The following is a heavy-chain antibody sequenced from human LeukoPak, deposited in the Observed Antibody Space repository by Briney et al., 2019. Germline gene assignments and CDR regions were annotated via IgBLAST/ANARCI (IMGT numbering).Heavy chain of an antibody. D-gene: IGHD2-2*02. CDR1: GYTFTSYD. CDR2: MNPNSGNT. CDR3: AVAAAIGSYYYYGMDV. J-gene: IGHJ6*02. V-gene: IGHV1-8*01. Sequence: APVTVSCKASGYTFTSYDINWVRQATGQGLEWMGWMNPNSGNTGYAQKFQGRVTMTRNTSISTAYMELSSLRSEDTAVYYCAVAAAIGSYYYYGMDVWGRGTTVTVSS.